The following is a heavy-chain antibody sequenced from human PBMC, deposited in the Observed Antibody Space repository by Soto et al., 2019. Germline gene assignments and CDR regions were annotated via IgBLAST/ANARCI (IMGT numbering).Heavy chain of an antibody. CDR2: IYPGDSDT. CDR1: GYSFTSYW. Sequence: GEALKISCKGSGYSFTSYWIGWVRQMPGKGLEWMGIIYPGDSDTRYSPSFQGQVTISADKSISTAYLQWSSLKASDAAMYYCARLESTAMVTNPTKPAFDIWGQGTMDPVSS. V-gene: IGHV5-51*01. J-gene: IGHJ3*02. D-gene: IGHD5-18*01. CDR3: ARLESTAMVTNPTKPAFDI.